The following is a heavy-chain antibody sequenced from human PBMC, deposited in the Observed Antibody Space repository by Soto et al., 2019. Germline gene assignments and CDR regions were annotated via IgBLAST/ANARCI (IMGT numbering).Heavy chain of an antibody. Sequence: SETLSLTCTVSGGSISSSSYYWGWIRQPPGKGLEWIGSIYYSGSTYYNPSLKSRVTISVDTSKNQFSLKLSSVTAADTAVYYCNRITKDVVVPAAAFDYWGQGTLVTVSS. CDR1: GGSISSSSYY. CDR3: NRITKDVVVPAAAFDY. D-gene: IGHD2-2*01. V-gene: IGHV4-39*01. CDR2: IYYSGST. J-gene: IGHJ4*02.